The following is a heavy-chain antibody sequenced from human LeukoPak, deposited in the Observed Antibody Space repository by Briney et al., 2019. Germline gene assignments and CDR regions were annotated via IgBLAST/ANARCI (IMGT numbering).Heavy chain of an antibody. Sequence: SETLSLTCGVSGVSISSGYYWAWIRQPPGKGLEWIGRVYYTVTSYNGPCLNSRVTISQETSKTQLSLKLTSVTAADTAVYYCARSGTNGTDHWFDPWGQGTLVTVSS. V-gene: IGHV4-38-2*01. CDR3: ARSGTNGTDHWFDP. CDR2: VYYTVTS. D-gene: IGHD1-1*01. J-gene: IGHJ5*02. CDR1: GVSISSGYY.